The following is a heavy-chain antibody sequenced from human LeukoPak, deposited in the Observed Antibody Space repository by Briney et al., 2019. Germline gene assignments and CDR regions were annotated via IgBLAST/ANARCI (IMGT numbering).Heavy chain of an antibody. D-gene: IGHD3-10*01. V-gene: IGHV4-59*12. Sequence: PSETLSLTCTVSGGSISSYYWSWIRQPPGKGLEWIGYIYYSGSTNYNPSLKSRATISVDTSKNQFSLKLSSVTAADTAVYYCATYGSGRADYWGQGTLVTVSS. CDR3: ATYGSGRADY. J-gene: IGHJ4*02. CDR1: GGSISSYY. CDR2: IYYSGST.